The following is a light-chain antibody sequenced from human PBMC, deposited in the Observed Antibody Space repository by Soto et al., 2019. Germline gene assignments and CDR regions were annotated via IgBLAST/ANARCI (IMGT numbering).Light chain of an antibody. CDR2: GAS. CDR3: QQYDSSPRT. CDR1: QSVSSH. J-gene: IGKJ1*01. Sequence: EIVLTQSPGTLSLSPGERATLSCRASQSVSSHLAWYQQKPGQAPRLLIYGASTKLTGIPDRFSGSGSGTDFTLTIGRLEPEDFAVXCCQQYDSSPRTFGQGTKVEIK. V-gene: IGKV3-20*01.